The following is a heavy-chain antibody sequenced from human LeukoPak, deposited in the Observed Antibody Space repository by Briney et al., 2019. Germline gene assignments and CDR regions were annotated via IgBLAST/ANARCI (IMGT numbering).Heavy chain of an antibody. CDR2: ISSSSSLI. CDR3: AKEWGYDYVWGSYRRGYYFDY. V-gene: IGHV3-48*01. CDR1: GFTFVSYN. J-gene: IGHJ4*02. Sequence: GGSLRLSCAASGFTFVSYNMNWVRQAPGKGLEWVSYISSSSSLIYYAGSVKGRFTVSRDSAKRSLYLQMNSLRAEDTAVYYCAKEWGYDYVWGSYRRGYYFDYWGQGTLVTVSS. D-gene: IGHD3-16*02.